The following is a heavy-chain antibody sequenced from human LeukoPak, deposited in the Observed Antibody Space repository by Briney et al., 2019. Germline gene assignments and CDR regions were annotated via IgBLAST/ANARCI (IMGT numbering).Heavy chain of an antibody. J-gene: IGHJ4*02. CDR3: ARGGIAARHKFDY. D-gene: IGHD6-6*01. CDR1: GYTYTSYY. CDR2: TNPSGGST. V-gene: IGHV1-46*01. Sequence: ASEKVSCKASGYTYTSYYMHWVRQAAGQWLEWMGITNPSGGSTSYAQKFQGRVTMTRDTSTSTVYMELSSLRSEDTAVYYCARGGIAARHKFDYWGQGTLVTVSS.